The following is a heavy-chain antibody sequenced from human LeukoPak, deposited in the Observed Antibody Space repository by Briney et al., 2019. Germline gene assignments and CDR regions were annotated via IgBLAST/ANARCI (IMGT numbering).Heavy chain of an antibody. CDR1: RFTFTSYA. D-gene: IGHD5-12*01. J-gene: IGHJ5*02. CDR2: ISGSGGSA. Sequence: GGSLRLSCAASRFTFTSYAMSWVRQAPGKGLEWVSGISGSGGSAYYADSVKGRFTISRDNSRSTVYLQMINLRDEDTAIYYCAKFAGTSAHLEKWLRFGDNWFDPWGQGALVTVSS. V-gene: IGHV3-23*01. CDR3: AKFAGTSAHLEKWLRFGDNWFDP.